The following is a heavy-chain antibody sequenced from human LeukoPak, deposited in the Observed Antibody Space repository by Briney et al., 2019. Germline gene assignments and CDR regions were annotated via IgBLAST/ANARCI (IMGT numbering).Heavy chain of an antibody. CDR1: GFGFNDAA. J-gene: IGHJ4*02. V-gene: IGHV3-23*01. CDR3: AKGGIAVTGRYYFDC. Sequence: PGGSLRLSCAASGFGFNDAAMTWVRQAPGKGLEWVSLISSSGANTYYADSVKGRFTISRDNSKNTLYLQMNSLIAEDTAVYYCAKGGIAVTGRYYFDCWGQGTPVTVSS. D-gene: IGHD6-19*01. CDR2: ISSSGANT.